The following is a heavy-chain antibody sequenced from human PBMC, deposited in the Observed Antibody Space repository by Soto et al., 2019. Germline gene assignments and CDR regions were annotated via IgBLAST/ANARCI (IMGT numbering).Heavy chain of an antibody. V-gene: IGHV4-34*01. D-gene: IGHD1-26*01. CDR1: GGSFRGYF. J-gene: IGHJ6*02. CDR2: INRNGST. CDR3: ARGDDSGGYFRDYYFGLDV. Sequence: SETLSLTCAVYGGSFRGYFWTWVRQPPGKGLEWIGEINRNGSTNYTPSLKSRVTISVDTSKSQFSLNLHSVTAADTAVYYCARGDDSGGYFRDYYFGLDVWGQGTTVTVSS.